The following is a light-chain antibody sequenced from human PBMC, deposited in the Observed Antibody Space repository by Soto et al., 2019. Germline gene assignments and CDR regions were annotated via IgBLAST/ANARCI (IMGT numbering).Light chain of an antibody. CDR1: NFGSKS. CDR2: DDS. V-gene: IGLV3-21*02. Sequence: SYDLTQPPSVSVAPGQTARITCGGNNFGSKSVHWYQQKTGQAPVLVVDDDSDRPSGIPERLSGSNSGNTATLTISRVEAGDEADYFCHVWDSSSEHVFGTGTKVTVL. CDR3: HVWDSSSEHV. J-gene: IGLJ1*01.